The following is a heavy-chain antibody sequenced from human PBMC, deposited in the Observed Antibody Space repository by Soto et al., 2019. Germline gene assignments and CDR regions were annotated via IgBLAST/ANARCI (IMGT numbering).Heavy chain of an antibody. J-gene: IGHJ4*02. CDR2: IYWDDDK. CDR3: SYLYGAAAGTRYYFDS. CDR1: GFSFSTSALG. D-gene: IGHD6-19*01. Sequence: QITLTESGPTLVKPTQTLTLTCTFPGFSFSTSALGVGWIRQPPGKALEWLALIYWDDDKRYSPFLKSRLTITKDTSTNQVVLTMTNMDRVDTGTYYFSYLYGAAAGTRYYFDSWGQGTLVAVSS. V-gene: IGHV2-5*02.